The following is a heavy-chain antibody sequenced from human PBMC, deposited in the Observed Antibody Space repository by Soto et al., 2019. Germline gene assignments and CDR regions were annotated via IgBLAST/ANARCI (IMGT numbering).Heavy chain of an antibody. CDR2: IYYSGST. V-gene: IGHV4-59*01. CDR3: AREAQQWLGHDAFDI. CDR1: VGSISSYY. Sequence: QVQLQESGPGLVKPSETLSLTCTVSVGSISSYYWSWIRQPPGKGLEWIGYIYYSGSTNYNPSLKSRVTISVDTSKNQSSLKLSSVTAADTAVYYCAREAQQWLGHDAFDIWGQGTMVTVSS. J-gene: IGHJ3*02. D-gene: IGHD6-19*01.